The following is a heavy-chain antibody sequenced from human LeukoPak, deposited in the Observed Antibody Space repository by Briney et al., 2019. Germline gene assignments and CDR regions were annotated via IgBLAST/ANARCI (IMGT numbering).Heavy chain of an antibody. CDR2: INHSGST. CDR1: GGSFSGYY. CDR3: ARGLQLGYCSSTSCYRWFDP. D-gene: IGHD2-2*01. V-gene: IGHV4-34*01. Sequence: SETLSLTCAVYGGSFSGYYWSRIRQPPGKGLEWIGEINHSGSTNYNPSLKSRVTISVDTSKNQFSLKLSSVTAADTAVYYCARGLQLGYCSSTSCYRWFDPWGQGTLVTVSS. J-gene: IGHJ5*02.